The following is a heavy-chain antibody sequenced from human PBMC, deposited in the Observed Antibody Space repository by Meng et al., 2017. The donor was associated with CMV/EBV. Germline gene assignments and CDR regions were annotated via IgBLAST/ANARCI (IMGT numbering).Heavy chain of an antibody. V-gene: IGHV4-4*07. D-gene: IGHD6-13*01. CDR2: IYTSGST. Sequence: GSGGSISRYYWSWIRQPAGKGLEWIGRIYTSGSTNYNPSLKSRVTMSVDTSKNQFSLKLSSVTAADTAVYYCARDLGAAADPNWFDPWGQGTLVTVSS. CDR3: ARDLGAAADPNWFDP. J-gene: IGHJ5*02. CDR1: GGSISRYY.